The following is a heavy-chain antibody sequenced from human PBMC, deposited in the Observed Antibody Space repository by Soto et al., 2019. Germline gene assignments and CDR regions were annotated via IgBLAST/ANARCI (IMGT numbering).Heavy chain of an antibody. CDR3: AILSLGFDT. J-gene: IGHJ5*02. Sequence: GGSLRLSCAASGFPFNTYWMHWVRQAPGEGLVWVSRINAVGSGTTYADSVKGRFTVSRDNANNMLYLQMNSLRAEDTAVYYCAILSLGFDTWGQGTLVTVSS. CDR1: GFPFNTYW. V-gene: IGHV3-74*01. D-gene: IGHD3-16*01. CDR2: INAVGSGT.